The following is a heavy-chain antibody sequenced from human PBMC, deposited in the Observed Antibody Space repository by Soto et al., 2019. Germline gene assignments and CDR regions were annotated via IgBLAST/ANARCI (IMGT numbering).Heavy chain of an antibody. Sequence: SETLSLTCTVSGGSISSGDYYWSWIRQPPGKGLEWIGYIYYSGSTYYNPSLKSRVTISVDTSKDQFPLKLSSVTAADTAVYYCARAANVAAAGSGYYYYYGMDVWGQGTTVTVSS. CDR1: GGSISSGDYY. CDR2: IYYSGST. J-gene: IGHJ6*02. D-gene: IGHD6-13*01. CDR3: ARAANVAAAGSGYYYYYGMDV. V-gene: IGHV4-30-4*01.